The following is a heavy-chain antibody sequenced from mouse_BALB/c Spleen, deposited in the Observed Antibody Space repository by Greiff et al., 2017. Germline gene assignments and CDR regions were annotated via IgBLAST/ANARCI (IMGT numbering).Heavy chain of an antibody. Sequence: EVKLMESGGGLVKPGGSLKLSCAASGFTFSDYYMYWVRQTPEKRLEWVATISDGGSYTYYPDSVKGRFTISRDNAKNNLYLQMSSLKSEDTAMYYCAREEHGYAMDYWGQGTSVTVSS. CDR2: ISDGGSYT. CDR3: AREEHGYAMDY. V-gene: IGHV5-4*02. J-gene: IGHJ4*01. CDR1: GFTFSDYY.